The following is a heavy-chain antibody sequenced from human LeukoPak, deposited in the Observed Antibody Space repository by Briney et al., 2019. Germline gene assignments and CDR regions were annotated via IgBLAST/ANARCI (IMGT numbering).Heavy chain of an antibody. V-gene: IGHV4-61*08. D-gene: IGHD3-10*01. CDR3: VRDRELTY. J-gene: IGHJ4*02. Sequence: PSETLSLTCTVSGGSISSGGYYWSWIRQHPGKGLEWIGYIYNRGSSTIYNPSLKSRVTISVDTSKNQFSLRLSSVTAADTAVYFCVRDRELTYWGQGTLVTVSS. CDR1: GGSISSGGYY. CDR2: IYNRGSST.